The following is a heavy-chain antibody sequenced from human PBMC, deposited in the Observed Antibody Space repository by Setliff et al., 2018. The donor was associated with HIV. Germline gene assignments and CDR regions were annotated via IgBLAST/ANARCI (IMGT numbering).Heavy chain of an antibody. CDR3: ARVPEIEISGLLTSWGAFDI. D-gene: IGHD2-2*01. CDR2: IIPMFGKV. V-gene: IGHV1-69*13. Sequence: VASVKVSCKASGDTLRKSGFNWVRLAPGEGLEWMGGIIPMFGKVEYAQTFQDTVTFTADESTSTAYMEMSSLRSEDTAVYYCARVPEIEISGLLTSWGAFDIWGQGTMVTV. CDR1: GDTLRKSG. J-gene: IGHJ3*02.